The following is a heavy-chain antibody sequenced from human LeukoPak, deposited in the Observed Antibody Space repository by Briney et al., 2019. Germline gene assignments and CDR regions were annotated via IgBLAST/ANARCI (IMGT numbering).Heavy chain of an antibody. Sequence: GASVKVSCKASGYTFTSYGISWVRQAPGQGLEWMGWISAYNGNTNYAQKLQGRVTMTTDTSTSTAYMELRSLRSDDTAVYYCARPSYCSSTSCSYYSDYWGQGTLVTVSS. CDR3: ARPSYCSSTSCSYYSDY. J-gene: IGHJ4*02. CDR1: GYTFTSYG. CDR2: ISAYNGNT. D-gene: IGHD2-2*01. V-gene: IGHV1-18*01.